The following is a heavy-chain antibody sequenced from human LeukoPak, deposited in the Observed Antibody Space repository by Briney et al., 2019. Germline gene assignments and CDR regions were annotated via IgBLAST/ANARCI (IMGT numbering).Heavy chain of an antibody. CDR1: GGSFSGYY. Sequence: SETLSLTCAVYGGSFSGYYWSWIRQPPGKGLEWIGEINHSGSTNYNPSLRSRVTISVDTSKNQFSLKLSSVTAADTAVYYCARGPMTTVTTYWFDPWGQGTLVTVSS. CDR3: ARGPMTTVTTYWFDP. J-gene: IGHJ5*02. CDR2: INHSGST. V-gene: IGHV4-34*01. D-gene: IGHD4-11*01.